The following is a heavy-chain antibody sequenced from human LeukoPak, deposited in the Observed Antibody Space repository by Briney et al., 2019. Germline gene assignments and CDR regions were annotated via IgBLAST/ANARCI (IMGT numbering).Heavy chain of an antibody. CDR2: IIPIFGRP. J-gene: IGHJ4*02. D-gene: IGHD3-22*01. V-gene: IGHV1-69*02. Sequence: SVKVSCKASGDTFSSYTISWVRQAPGQGLEWMGRIIPIFGRPNYAQKFQGRVTISADRFTSTAYMELSSLRSEDTAVYYCARLYYYDSSGYYDSRVDYWGQGTLVTVSS. CDR3: ARLYYYDSSGYYDSRVDY. CDR1: GDTFSSYT.